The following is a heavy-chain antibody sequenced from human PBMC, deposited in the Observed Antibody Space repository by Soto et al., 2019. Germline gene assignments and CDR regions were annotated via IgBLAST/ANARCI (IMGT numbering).Heavy chain of an antibody. D-gene: IGHD2-2*01. V-gene: IGHV4-30-4*01. CDR2: IYYTGTT. CDR3: ARVQAAINWFDP. CDR1: VDSISSGDYY. J-gene: IGHJ5*02. Sequence: QVQLQESGPGLVKPSQTLSLTCTVSVDSISSGDYYWSWIRQPPGKGLEWIGFIYYTGTTYYNPSLRSRITISVDTYENQFSLKLNSVTAADTAVYYCARVQAAINWFDPWGQGTLVTVSS.